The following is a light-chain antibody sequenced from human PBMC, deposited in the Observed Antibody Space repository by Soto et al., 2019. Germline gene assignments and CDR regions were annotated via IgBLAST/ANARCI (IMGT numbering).Light chain of an antibody. CDR2: GAS. J-gene: IGKJ1*01. CDR3: KQYTSSFT. CDR1: QRISRW. V-gene: IGKV1-5*01. Sequence: DSEMTQSPSTLSAAVGARGTITCRASQRISRWLAWYQQKPGKAPKLLIYGASSVESGVPTRFSGSGSWTEFTLTISSLQTDDFATYYCKQYTSSFTFDQGTKVAIK.